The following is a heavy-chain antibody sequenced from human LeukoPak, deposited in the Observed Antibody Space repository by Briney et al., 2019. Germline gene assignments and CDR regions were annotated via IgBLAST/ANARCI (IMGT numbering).Heavy chain of an antibody. CDR1: GGSFSGYY. D-gene: IGHD2-15*01. V-gene: IGHV4-34*01. J-gene: IGHJ4*02. Sequence: KPSETLSLTCAVYGGSFSGYYWSWIRQPPGRGLEWIGEINHSGSTNYNPSLKSRVTISVDTSKNQFSLKLSSVTAADTAVYYCARGVVASHRPSFDYWGQGTLVTVSS. CDR2: INHSGST. CDR3: ARGVVASHRPSFDY.